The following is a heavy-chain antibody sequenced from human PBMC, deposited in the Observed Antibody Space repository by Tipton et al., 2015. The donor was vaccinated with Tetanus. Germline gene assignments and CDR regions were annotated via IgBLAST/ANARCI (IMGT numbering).Heavy chain of an antibody. CDR2: SYSGGGYA. CDR3: AKVHGRLRYSFDS. J-gene: IGHJ5*01. CDR1: GFTFNSYA. V-gene: IGHV3-23*03. Sequence: GSLRLSCAASGFTFNSYAMNWVRQAPGKGLEWVSVSYSGGGYAYYADSVKGRFTTSRDDSKNTLYLHMTSLRAEDTAVYYCAKVHGRLRYSFDSWGQGTLVTVSS. D-gene: IGHD1-26*01.